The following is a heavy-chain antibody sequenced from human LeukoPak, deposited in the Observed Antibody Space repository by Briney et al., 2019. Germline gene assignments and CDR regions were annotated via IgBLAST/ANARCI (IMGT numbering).Heavy chain of an antibody. D-gene: IGHD1-7*01. V-gene: IGHV3-23*01. CDR2: ISGSGGST. CDR3: AKDDGITGTTDWFDP. CDR1: GFTFSSYA. Sequence: GGSLRLSCAASGFTFSSYAMSWVRQAPGKGLEWVSAISGSGGSTYYADSVKGRFTTSRDNSKNTLYLQMNSLRAEDTAVYYCAKDDGITGTTDWFDPWGQGTLVTVSS. J-gene: IGHJ5*02.